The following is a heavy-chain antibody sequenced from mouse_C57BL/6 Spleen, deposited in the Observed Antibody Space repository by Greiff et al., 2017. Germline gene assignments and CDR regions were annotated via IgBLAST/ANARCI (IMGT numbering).Heavy chain of an antibody. CDR1: GYTFTSYW. D-gene: IGHD2-3*01. CDR2: IHPNSGST. Sequence: QVQLQQPGAELVKPGASVKLSCKASGYTFTSYWMHWVKQRPGPGLEWIGMIHPNSGSTNYNEKFKSKATLTVDKSSSTAYMQLSSLTSEDSAVYYCARNDGYSFAYWGQGTLVTVSA. J-gene: IGHJ3*01. CDR3: ARNDGYSFAY. V-gene: IGHV1-64*01.